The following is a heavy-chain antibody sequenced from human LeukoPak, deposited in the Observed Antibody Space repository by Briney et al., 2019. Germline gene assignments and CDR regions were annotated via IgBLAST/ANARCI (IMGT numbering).Heavy chain of an antibody. Sequence: SETLSLTCTVSGGSISSYYWSWIRQPAGKGLEWIGRIYTSGSTNYNPSLKSRVTISVDTSKNQFSLKLSSVTAADTAVYYCARVSSSWPGPGYYYYYGMDVWGQGTTVTVSS. V-gene: IGHV4-4*07. D-gene: IGHD6-13*01. J-gene: IGHJ6*02. CDR3: ARVSSSWPGPGYYYYYGMDV. CDR1: GGSISSYY. CDR2: IYTSGST.